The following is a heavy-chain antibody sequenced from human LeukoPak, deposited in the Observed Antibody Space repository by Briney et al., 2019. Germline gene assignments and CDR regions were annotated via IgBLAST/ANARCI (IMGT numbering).Heavy chain of an antibody. V-gene: IGHV3-7*01. D-gene: IGHD3-10*01. Sequence: GGSLRLSCAASGFTLRSYTMNWVRQAPGKGLEWVANIKEDGSEKYYMDSVKGRFTISRDSAKNSLYLQMNSLRAEDTAVYYCAREVFAYYYGSGSFYYWGQGTLVTVSS. J-gene: IGHJ4*02. CDR2: IKEDGSEK. CDR1: GFTLRSYT. CDR3: AREVFAYYYGSGSFYY.